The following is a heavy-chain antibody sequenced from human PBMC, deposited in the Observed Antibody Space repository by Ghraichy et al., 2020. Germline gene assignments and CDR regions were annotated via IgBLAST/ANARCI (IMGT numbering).Heavy chain of an antibody. CDR2: ITISSITK. CDR3: ARGSTGVRFFYYDGMNV. Sequence: GGSLRLSCVGSGFTFSTYSMNWVRQSPGKGLEWVSYITISSITKSYADSMKGRFTISRDNSQNSLYLPRNSLRDEDTAVYYCARGSTGVRFFYYDGMNVWGQGTTVTVSS. J-gene: IGHJ6*02. CDR1: GFTFSTYS. D-gene: IGHD4-23*01. V-gene: IGHV3-48*02.